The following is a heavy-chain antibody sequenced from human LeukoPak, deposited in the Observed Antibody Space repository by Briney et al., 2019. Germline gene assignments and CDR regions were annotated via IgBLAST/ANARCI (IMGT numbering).Heavy chain of an antibody. V-gene: IGHV3-23*01. CDR1: GFTFSSFA. CDR3: AKDPPGSADYYYYYGMDV. J-gene: IGHJ6*02. CDR2: ISGIGDST. D-gene: IGHD3-10*01. Sequence: GGSLRLSCTTSGFTFSSFAMSWVRQAPGKGLEWVSSISGIGDSTFYRGSVKGRFTISRDNSNNTLYLHMNNLRDEDTARYYCAKDPPGSADYYYYYGMDVWGQGTTVTVSS.